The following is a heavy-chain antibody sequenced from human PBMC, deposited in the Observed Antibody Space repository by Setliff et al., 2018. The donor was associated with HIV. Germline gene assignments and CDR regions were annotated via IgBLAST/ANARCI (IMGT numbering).Heavy chain of an antibody. CDR3: AGGLGLGFGQLSILPLDP. J-gene: IGHJ5*02. Sequence: GASVKVSCKASGYTFLNYDINWLRQAPGQGLEWMGRLTPHSGDTISADRFQGRLVMTTNTSTTTAFMELSSLRSDDTALYFCAGGLGLGFGQLSILPLDPWGQGTLVTVSS. D-gene: IGHD3-10*01. CDR1: GYTFLNYD. CDR2: LTPHSGDT. V-gene: IGHV1-8*01.